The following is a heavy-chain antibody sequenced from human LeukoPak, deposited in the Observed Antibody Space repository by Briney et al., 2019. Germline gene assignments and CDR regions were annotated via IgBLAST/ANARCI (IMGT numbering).Heavy chain of an antibody. CDR2: ASGTGGST. J-gene: IGHJ4*02. CDR1: GFTFSTYA. V-gene: IGHV3-23*01. D-gene: IGHD3-22*01. Sequence: GGSLRLSCAASGFTFSTYAMSWVRQAPGKGLEWVSVASGTGGSTYYADSVKGRFTISRDNSKNTLYLQMNSLRAEDTAVYYCAKDEGEYYYDSSGYDYWGQGTLVTVSS. CDR3: AKDEGEYYYDSSGYDY.